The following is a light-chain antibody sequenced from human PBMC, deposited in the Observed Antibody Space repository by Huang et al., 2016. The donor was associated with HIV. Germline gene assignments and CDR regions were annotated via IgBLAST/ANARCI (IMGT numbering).Light chain of an antibody. Sequence: DIVLTQSPATLSLSPGQRATLSCRASQNINNYLVWYQQKPGQAPRLLIYDSFNRATVIPAMFSGSGSGTDFTLTINTLEPEDFAVYYCQQRGAWPLTFGGGTKVEIK. J-gene: IGKJ4*01. V-gene: IGKV3-11*01. CDR1: QNINNY. CDR2: DSF. CDR3: QQRGAWPLT.